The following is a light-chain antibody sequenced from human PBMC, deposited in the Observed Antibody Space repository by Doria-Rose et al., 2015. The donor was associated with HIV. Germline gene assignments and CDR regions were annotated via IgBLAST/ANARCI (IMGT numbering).Light chain of an antibody. CDR1: QSLLYTSKNY. V-gene: IGKV4-1*01. J-gene: IGKJ3*01. CDR2: WAS. Sequence: TQSPESLGMALGERATLSCKSNQSLLYTSKNYLAWYQQKPGQPPKLLIYWASTRQSGVPARFSGSVSGTDFTLTISSLEAEDVAVYYCQQYYDTPSFGPGTTVDIK. CDR3: QQYYDTPS.